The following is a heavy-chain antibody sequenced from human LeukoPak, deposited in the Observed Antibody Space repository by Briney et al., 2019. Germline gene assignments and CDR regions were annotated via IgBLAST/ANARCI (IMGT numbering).Heavy chain of an antibody. CDR3: ARTRLRGDPFDD. V-gene: IGHV4-31*03. CDR1: GDSMSSGCYY. J-gene: IGHJ4*02. D-gene: IGHD2-21*02. CDR2: IFSTGNT. Sequence: SQTLSLTCTVSGDSMSSGCYYRIWIRQHPGKGLEWIGYIFSTGNTYYNPSLKSRLTISVDTSKNRFSLQLSFVTAADTAVYYCARTRLRGDPFDDWGQGTLVTVSS.